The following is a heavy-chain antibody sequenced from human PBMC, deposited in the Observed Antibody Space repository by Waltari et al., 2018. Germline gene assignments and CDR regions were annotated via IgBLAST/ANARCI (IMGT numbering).Heavy chain of an antibody. D-gene: IGHD1-26*01. V-gene: IGHV4-31*03. CDR2: IYYSGST. Sequence: QVQLQESGPGLVKPSQTLSLTGTVSGGSISSGGYYWSWIRQHPGKGLEWIGYIYYSGSTYYNPSLKSRVTIXVDTSKNQFSLKLSSVTAADTAVYYCARDIDSGXYLVRYFDLWGRGTLVXVSS. CDR1: GGSISSGGYY. J-gene: IGHJ2*01. CDR3: ARDIDSGXYLVRYFDL.